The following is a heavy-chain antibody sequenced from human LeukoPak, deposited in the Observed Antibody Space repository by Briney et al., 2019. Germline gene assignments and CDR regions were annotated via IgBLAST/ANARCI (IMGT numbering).Heavy chain of an antibody. D-gene: IGHD2-15*01. CDR3: AEGGYTTWFDP. J-gene: IGHJ5*02. V-gene: IGHV3-23*01. CDR1: GFTFSEYS. Sequence: GGSLRLSCAASGFTFSEYSMSWVRQAPGKGLEWVSNIRSNGGDTYYTDSVKGRFTISRDNSKNTLYLEMNSLRAGDTAVYYCAEGGYTTWFDPCGQGTLCTVSS. CDR2: IRSNGGDT.